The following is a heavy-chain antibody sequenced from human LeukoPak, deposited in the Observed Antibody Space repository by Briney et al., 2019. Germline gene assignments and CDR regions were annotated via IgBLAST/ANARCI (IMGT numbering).Heavy chain of an antibody. CDR1: GGSFSGYY. Sequence: SETLSLTCAVYGGSFSGYYWSWIRQPPGKGLEWIGEINHSGSTNYNPSLKSRVTISVDTSKNQFSLKLSSVTAADTAVYYCASRSGWYSFDYWGQGTLVTVSS. V-gene: IGHV4-34*01. J-gene: IGHJ4*02. CDR2: INHSGST. CDR3: ASRSGWYSFDY. D-gene: IGHD6-19*01.